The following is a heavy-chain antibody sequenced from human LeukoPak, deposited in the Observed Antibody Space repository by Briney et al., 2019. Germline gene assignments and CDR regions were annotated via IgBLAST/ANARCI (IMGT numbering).Heavy chain of an antibody. CDR2: IRHREYGGTA. CDR1: GFNFGVVA. CDR3: SRERAGDVDY. J-gene: IGHJ4*02. Sequence: PGGSLRLSRAASGFNFGVVAMDWIRQAPGKGLEWVGFIRHREYGGTAEYAASVNGRFAISRDDSKSIVQMNDLRTEDTGVYYSSRERAGDVDYWGLGTLVTVSS. V-gene: IGHV3-49*03.